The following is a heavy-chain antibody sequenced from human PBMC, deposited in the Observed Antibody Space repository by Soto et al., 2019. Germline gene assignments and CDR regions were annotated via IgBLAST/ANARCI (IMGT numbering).Heavy chain of an antibody. CDR1: GFTFSNHA. D-gene: IGHD6-13*01. J-gene: IGHJ4*02. CDR3: AKRQDLGAAANGMDF. CDR2: ISAGGNVI. V-gene: IGHV3-23*01. Sequence: PGGSLRLSCAASGFTFSNHAMSWVRQVPGKGLEWVSVISAGGNVIYYADSVRGRFTMSRDNSKNMLYLQMNSLRAEDTAVYFFAKRQDLGAAANGMDFWGQGARVTVSS.